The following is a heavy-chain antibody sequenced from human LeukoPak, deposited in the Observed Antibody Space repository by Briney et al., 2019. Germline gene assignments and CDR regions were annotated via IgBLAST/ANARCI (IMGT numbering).Heavy chain of an antibody. J-gene: IGHJ4*02. CDR2: IYHSGST. CDR3: ARSPERWLQLLIDY. V-gene: IGHV4-38-2*01. Sequence: SEXLSLTCAVSGYSISSGYYWGWIRQPPGKGLEWIGSIYHSGSTYYNPSLKSRVTISVDTSKNQFSLKLSSVTAADTAVYYCARSPERWLQLLIDYWGQGTLVTVSS. D-gene: IGHD5-24*01. CDR1: GYSISSGYY.